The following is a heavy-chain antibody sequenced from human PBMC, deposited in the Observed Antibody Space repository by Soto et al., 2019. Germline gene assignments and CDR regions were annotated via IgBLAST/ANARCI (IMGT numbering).Heavy chain of an antibody. J-gene: IGHJ6*02. D-gene: IGHD3-10*01. V-gene: IGHV3-73*01. CDR1: GFTFSGSA. CDR3: TRDGGGMDV. Sequence: EVQLVESGGGLVQPGGSLKLSCAASGFTFSGSAMHWVRQACGKGLEWVGRIRSKANSYATAYAASVKGRFTISRDDSKNTAYLQMNSLKTVDTAVYYCTRDGGGMDVWGQGTTVTVSS. CDR2: IRSKANSYAT.